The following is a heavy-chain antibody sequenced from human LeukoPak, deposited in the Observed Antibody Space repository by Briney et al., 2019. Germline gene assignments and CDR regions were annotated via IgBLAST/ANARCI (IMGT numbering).Heavy chain of an antibody. J-gene: IGHJ4*02. CDR2: INGDGSST. V-gene: IGHV3-74*03. Sequence: QTGGSLRLSCGATGFTISSYWMHWVHQAPGKGLVWVSRINGDGSSTTYADSVKGRFTISRDNAKNTLYLQMNSLRAEDTAVYYCAVESHGYSYGYDFDYWGQGTLVTVSS. CDR3: AVESHGYSYGYDFDY. CDR1: GFTISSYW. D-gene: IGHD5-18*01.